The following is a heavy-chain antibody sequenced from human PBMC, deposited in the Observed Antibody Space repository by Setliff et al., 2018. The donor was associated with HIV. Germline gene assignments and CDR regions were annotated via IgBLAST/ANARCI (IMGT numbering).Heavy chain of an antibody. CDR1: GYSISSGCY. V-gene: IGHV4-61*01. CDR3: ARVGYHGSGRYSFDY. CDR2: IYYSGST. J-gene: IGHJ4*02. D-gene: IGHD3-10*01. Sequence: PSETLSLTCAVSGYSISSGCYWGWIRQPPGKGLEWIGYIYYSGSTNYNPSLKSRVTISVDTSKNQFSLKLSSVTAADTAVYYCARVGYHGSGRYSFDYWGQGTLVTVSS.